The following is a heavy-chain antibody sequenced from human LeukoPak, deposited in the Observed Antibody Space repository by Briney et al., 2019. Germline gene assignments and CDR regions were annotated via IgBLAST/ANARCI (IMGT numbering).Heavy chain of an antibody. CDR2: IYYSGST. Sequence: SETLSLTCTVSGGSISSYYWSWLRQPPGKGLEWIGYIYYSGSTNYNPSLKSRVTISVDTSKNQFSLKLSSVTAADTAVYYCASFLTSGGRGRHYYYGMDVWGQGTTVTVSS. D-gene: IGHD2-15*01. J-gene: IGHJ6*02. CDR3: ASFLTSGGRGRHYYYGMDV. V-gene: IGHV4-59*01. CDR1: GGSISSYY.